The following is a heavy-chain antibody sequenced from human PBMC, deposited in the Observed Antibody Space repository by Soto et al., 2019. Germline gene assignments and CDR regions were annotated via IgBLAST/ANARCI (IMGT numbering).Heavy chain of an antibody. CDR1: GYTFTSYY. CDR2: INPSGGST. V-gene: IGHV1-46*01. CDR3: ARDLELRFLEWSPYYYGMDV. D-gene: IGHD3-3*01. J-gene: IGHJ6*02. Sequence: QVQLVQSGAEVKKPGASVKVSCKASGYTFTSYYMHWVRQAPGQGLEWMGIINPSGGSTSYAQKCQGRVTMTRDTSTSTVYMELSSLRSEDTAVYYCARDLELRFLEWSPYYYGMDVWGQGTTVTVSS.